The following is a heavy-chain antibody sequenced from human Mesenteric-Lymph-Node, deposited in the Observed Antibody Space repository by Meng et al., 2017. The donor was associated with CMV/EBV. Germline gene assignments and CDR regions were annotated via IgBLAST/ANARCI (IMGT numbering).Heavy chain of an antibody. Sequence: SSSPYYWGWIRQTPGKGLEWIGSIYYSGSTYYNPSLKSRVTISVDTSKNQFSLKVSSVTAADTAVYYCARDRRVSFMVRGACWFDPWGQGTLVTSPQ. D-gene: IGHD3-10*01. V-gene: IGHV4-39*07. CDR2: IYYSGST. CDR3: ARDRRVSFMVRGACWFDP. CDR1: SSSPYY. J-gene: IGHJ5*02.